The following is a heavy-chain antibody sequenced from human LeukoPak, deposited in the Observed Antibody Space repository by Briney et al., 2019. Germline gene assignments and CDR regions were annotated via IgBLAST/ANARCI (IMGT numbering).Heavy chain of an antibody. D-gene: IGHD3-16*02. Sequence: SETLSLTCTVSGGSISSYYWSWIRQPPGKGLEWIGYIYYSGNTNYNPSLKSRVTISVDTSKNQFSLKLSSVTAADTAVYYCARVHTYYDYVWGSYRLNWFDPWGQGTLVTVSS. CDR3: ARVHTYYDYVWGSYRLNWFDP. CDR1: GGSISSYY. J-gene: IGHJ5*02. CDR2: IYYSGNT. V-gene: IGHV4-59*01.